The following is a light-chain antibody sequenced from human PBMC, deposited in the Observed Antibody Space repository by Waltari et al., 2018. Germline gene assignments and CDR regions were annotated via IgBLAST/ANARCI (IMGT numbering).Light chain of an antibody. CDR2: SNN. CDR3: ATWYDNLTGVV. Sequence: QSVLTQPPSASGTPGQRVTISCSGSSSNIGNNPINWYHQLPGTAPKLLIYSNNRRPSGVPDRFSCSKSDPSASRTISGLQSEYEADYYCATWYDNLTGVVFGGGTKLPV. V-gene: IGLV1-44*01. CDR1: SSNIGNNP. J-gene: IGLJ2*01.